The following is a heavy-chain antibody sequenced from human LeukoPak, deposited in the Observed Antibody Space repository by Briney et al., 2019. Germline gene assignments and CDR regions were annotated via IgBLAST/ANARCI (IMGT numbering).Heavy chain of an antibody. CDR3: ARVKYYYGSLVDY. Sequence: SETLSLTCAVYGGSFSGYYWSWIRQPPGKGLEWIGEINHSGSTNYNPSLKSRVTISVDTSKNQFSLKLSSVTAADTAVYYCARVKYYYGSLVDYWGQGTLVTVSS. CDR2: INHSGST. V-gene: IGHV4-34*01. J-gene: IGHJ4*02. CDR1: GGSFSGYY. D-gene: IGHD3-10*01.